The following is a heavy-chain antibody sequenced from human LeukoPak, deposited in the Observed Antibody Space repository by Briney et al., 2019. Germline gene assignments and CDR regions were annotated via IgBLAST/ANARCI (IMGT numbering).Heavy chain of an antibody. CDR3: ATRKLGNDY. CDR1: GDSVSNYY. V-gene: IGHV4-59*02. Sequence: SETLSVTCTVSGDSVSNYYWSWIRQSPGKGLEWIGYIYYTETSYNPSLKSRVTISADTSKNQFSLKLYSVTAADTAVYYCATRKLGNDYWGQGTLVTVSS. J-gene: IGHJ4*02. D-gene: IGHD7-27*01. CDR2: IYYTET.